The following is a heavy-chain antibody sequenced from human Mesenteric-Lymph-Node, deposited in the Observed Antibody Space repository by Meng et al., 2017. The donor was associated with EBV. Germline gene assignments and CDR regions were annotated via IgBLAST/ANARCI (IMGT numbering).Heavy chain of an antibody. D-gene: IGHD2-21*01. J-gene: IGHJ4*02. CDR1: GYTFTNYG. CDR3: ARVEVGITSGDY. V-gene: IGHV1-18*01. CDR2: INAYNGDT. Sequence: QAHLGQAGVEVKKPGASVKVSCKASGYTFTNYGITWVRQAPGQGLEWMGWINAYNGDTNYAQTLQGRVTMTTDTSTSTAYMELRSLRSDDTAVYYCARVEVGITSGDYWGQGTLVTVSS.